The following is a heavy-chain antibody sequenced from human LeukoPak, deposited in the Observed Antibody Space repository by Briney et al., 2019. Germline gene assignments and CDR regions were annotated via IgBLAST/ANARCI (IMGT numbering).Heavy chain of an antibody. CDR2: IYYSGST. D-gene: IGHD3-9*01. V-gene: IGHV4-39*07. CDR3: ARDLGVATAGRILTGYQFDH. CDR1: GGSISSSSYY. Sequence: PSETLSLTCTVSGGSISSSSYYWGWIRQPPGKGLEWIGSIYYSGSTYYNPSLKSRVTISVDTSNNQFSLKLSSVTAADTAVYYCARDLGVATAGRILTGYQFDHWGQGTLVTVSS. J-gene: IGHJ5*02.